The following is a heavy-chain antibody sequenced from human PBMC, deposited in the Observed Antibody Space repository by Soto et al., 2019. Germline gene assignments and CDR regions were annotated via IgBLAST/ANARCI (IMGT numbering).Heavy chain of an antibody. J-gene: IGHJ3*02. V-gene: IGHV3-53*01. CDR1: GFTVSSNY. CDR3: ARDRDCSGGSCYSGAFDI. Sequence: WGSLRLSCAASGFTVSSNYMSWVRQAPGKGLEWVSVIYSGGSTYYADSVKGRFTISRDNSKNTLYLQMNSLRAEDTAVYYCARDRDCSGGSCYSGAFDIWGQGTMVTVSS. CDR2: IYSGGST. D-gene: IGHD2-15*01.